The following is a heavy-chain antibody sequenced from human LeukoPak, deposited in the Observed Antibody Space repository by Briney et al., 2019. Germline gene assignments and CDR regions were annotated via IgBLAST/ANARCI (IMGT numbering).Heavy chain of an antibody. J-gene: IGHJ3*02. CDR1: GFTFSSYS. Sequence: GRSLRLSCAASGFTFSSYSMNWVRQAPGKGLEWVSSISSSSSYIYYADSVKGRFTISRDNAKNSLYLQMNSLRAEDTAVYYCASGQPRDAFDIWGQGTMVTVSS. V-gene: IGHV3-21*01. CDR3: ASGQPRDAFDI. D-gene: IGHD6-13*01. CDR2: ISSSSSYI.